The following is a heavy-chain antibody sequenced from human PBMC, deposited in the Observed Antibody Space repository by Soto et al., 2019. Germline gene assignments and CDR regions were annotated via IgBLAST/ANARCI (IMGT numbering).Heavy chain of an antibody. D-gene: IGHD6-6*01. CDR3: ARSSGSAYWFAP. Sequence: QVQLVQSGAEVKKPRASVKVPCKPSGNTFTSYGISWVRQAPGQGLEWMGWISAYNGNTNYSQKLQGRVTMTPDASTSTAYVALRSPRSADTAVYYWARSSGSAYWFAPWGQGTLVTVSS. J-gene: IGHJ5*02. CDR1: GNTFTSYG. V-gene: IGHV1-18*01. CDR2: ISAYNGNT.